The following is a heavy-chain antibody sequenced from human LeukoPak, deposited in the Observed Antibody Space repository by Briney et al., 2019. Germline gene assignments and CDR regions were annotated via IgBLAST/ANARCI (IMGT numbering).Heavy chain of an antibody. CDR1: GFNFRSYW. D-gene: IGHD3-22*01. Sequence: GGSLRLSCAASGFNFRSYWMHWVRQPPGKGPVWVSRIDSDVTATYADSVKGRFTISRNNANNMLYVQMNSLIADDTAVYYCTKDARTCHSSGCWKPSDFWGQGALVTVSS. CDR3: TKDARTCHSSGCWKPSDF. CDR2: IDSDVTAT. V-gene: IGHV3-74*01. J-gene: IGHJ4*02.